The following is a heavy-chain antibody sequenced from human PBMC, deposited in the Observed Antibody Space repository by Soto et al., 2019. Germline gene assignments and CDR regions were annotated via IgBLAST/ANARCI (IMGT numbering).Heavy chain of an antibody. Sequence: GASVKVSCKASGYTFTGYYMHWVRQAPGQGLEWMGWINPNSGGTNYAQKFQGWVTMTRDTSISTAYMELSRLRSDDTAVYYCARDQSPGGAAAGTGQYYYYGMDVWGQGTTVTVSS. CDR3: ARDQSPGGAAAGTGQYYYYGMDV. CDR1: GYTFTGYY. CDR2: INPNSGGT. D-gene: IGHD6-13*01. J-gene: IGHJ6*02. V-gene: IGHV1-2*04.